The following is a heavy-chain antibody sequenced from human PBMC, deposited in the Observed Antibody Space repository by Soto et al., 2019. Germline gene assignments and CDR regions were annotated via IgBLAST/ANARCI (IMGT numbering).Heavy chain of an antibody. CDR1: GFTFRSFT. Sequence: EVQLVESGGGLVKPGGSLRLSFAASGFTFRSFTMNWVRQAPGKGLEWVSTISSNSAYIYYTDALRGRFTISRDNAKNSLHLQMNSLRAEDTAVYYCTRDASRDSSARGWFDPWGPGTLVTVSS. CDR2: ISSNSAYI. CDR3: TRDASRDSSARGWFDP. J-gene: IGHJ5*02. V-gene: IGHV3-21*02. D-gene: IGHD6-13*01.